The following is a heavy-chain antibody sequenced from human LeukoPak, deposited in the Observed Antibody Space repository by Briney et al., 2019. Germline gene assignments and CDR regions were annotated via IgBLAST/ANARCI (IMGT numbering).Heavy chain of an antibody. Sequence: ASVNVSFKVSGYSITELSTHWVRQAPGKGLEWMGGFDPGSGEIIYEQKFQDRVTMTEDTYTDTAYMELSSLRSEDTALYYCATGTHYDLLPFWGQGTLVTVSS. CDR2: FDPGSGEI. D-gene: IGHD3-9*01. CDR1: GYSITELS. J-gene: IGHJ4*02. V-gene: IGHV1-24*01. CDR3: ATGTHYDLLPF.